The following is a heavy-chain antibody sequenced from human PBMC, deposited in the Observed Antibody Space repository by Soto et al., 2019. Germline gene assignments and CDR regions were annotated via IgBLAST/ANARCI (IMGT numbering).Heavy chain of an antibody. Sequence: QVQLVQSGAEVKKPGSSVKVSCKASGGTFSSYAISWVRQAPGQGLEWMGGIIPIFGTANYAQKFQGRVTITAEESTSTAYMELSSLRSEDTAVYYCARGGELPPYYYYYGMDVCGQGTTVTVSS. V-gene: IGHV1-69*01. CDR2: IIPIFGTA. D-gene: IGHD3-10*01. J-gene: IGHJ6*02. CDR3: ARGGELPPYYYYYGMDV. CDR1: GGTFSSYA.